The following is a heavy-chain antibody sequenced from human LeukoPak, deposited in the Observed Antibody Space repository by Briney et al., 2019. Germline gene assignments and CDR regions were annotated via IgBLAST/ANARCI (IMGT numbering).Heavy chain of an antibody. Sequence: PGGSLRLSCAASGFTFSTSWMSWVRQAPGKGLESVANIQQDGSAKYYVDSVKGRFTISRDNAKNSLYLQMNSLRAEDTAVYYCARFSLYDNSGYYSWLFDFWGPGTLVTVSS. CDR2: IQQDGSAK. D-gene: IGHD3-22*01. CDR3: ARFSLYDNSGYYSWLFDF. V-gene: IGHV3-7*01. CDR1: GFTFSTSW. J-gene: IGHJ4*02.